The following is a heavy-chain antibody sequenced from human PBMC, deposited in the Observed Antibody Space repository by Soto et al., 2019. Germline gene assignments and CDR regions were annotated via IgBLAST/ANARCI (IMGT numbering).Heavy chain of an antibody. V-gene: IGHV4-30-2*01. CDR2: IYHSGST. CDR1: GGSISSSGYS. Sequence: SETLSLTCAVSGGSISSSGYSWSWIRQPPGKGLEWIGYIYHSGSTYYNPSLKSRVTISVDRSKNQFSLKLSSVTAADTAVYYCASGQQLVRNYWGQGTLVTVSS. CDR3: ASGQQLVRNY. D-gene: IGHD6-13*01. J-gene: IGHJ4*02.